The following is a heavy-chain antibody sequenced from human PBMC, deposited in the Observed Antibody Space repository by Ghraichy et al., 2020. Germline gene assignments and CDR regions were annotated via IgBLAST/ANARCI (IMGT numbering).Heavy chain of an antibody. CDR2: IKEDGSET. CDR1: GFTFSTYW. Sequence: LSLTCVASGFTFSTYWMSWVRQAPGRGLEWVAHIKEDGSETDYVDSVKGRFTISRDNAKNSLFSQMNSLRAEDTALYYCARDFSAFYFYFWGQGTLVTVSS. J-gene: IGHJ4*02. V-gene: IGHV3-7*03. D-gene: IGHD3-10*01. CDR3: ARDFSAFYFYF.